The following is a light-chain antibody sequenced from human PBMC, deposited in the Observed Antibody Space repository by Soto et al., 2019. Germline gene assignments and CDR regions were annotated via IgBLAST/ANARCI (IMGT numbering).Light chain of an antibody. V-gene: IGLV1-40*01. CDR3: QSYGSSLSVI. J-gene: IGLJ2*01. CDR1: SSNIGAGYD. Sequence: QSVLTQPPSVSGAPGQTITISCTGDSSNIGAGYDVHWYQQLPGTAPKLLIYVNINRPSGVPDRFSASRSDSSASLAITGLQAEDEADYYCQSYGSSLSVIFGGGTKLTVL. CDR2: VNI.